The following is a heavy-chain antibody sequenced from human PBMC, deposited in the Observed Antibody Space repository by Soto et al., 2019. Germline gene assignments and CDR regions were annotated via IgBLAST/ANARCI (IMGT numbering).Heavy chain of an antibody. V-gene: IGHV5-51*01. CDR3: ARQGPAMAYDI. CDR2: IYLDDSET. J-gene: IGHJ3*02. CDR1: GYRFTSYR. Sequence: VPAQKISCQPFGYRFTSYRTDWVRLMPAKGLEWIGSIYLDDSETTYRPSFQGQVTISADKTLSTAYLQWNSLRASVTAMYYCARQGPAMAYDIWGQGTMVTVSS.